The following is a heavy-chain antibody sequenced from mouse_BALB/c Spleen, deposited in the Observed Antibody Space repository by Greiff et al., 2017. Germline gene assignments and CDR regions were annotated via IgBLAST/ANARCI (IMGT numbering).Heavy chain of an antibody. Sequence: VMLVESGPGLVAPSQSLSITCTVSGFSLTSYGVHWVRQPPGKGLEWLGVIWAGGSTNYNSALMSRLSISKDNSKSQVFLKMNSLQTDDTAMYYCASYGTSYWYFDVWGAGTTVTVSS. CDR2: IWAGGST. J-gene: IGHJ1*01. CDR1: GFSLTSYG. CDR3: ASYGTSYWYFDV. D-gene: IGHD1-1*01. V-gene: IGHV2-9*02.